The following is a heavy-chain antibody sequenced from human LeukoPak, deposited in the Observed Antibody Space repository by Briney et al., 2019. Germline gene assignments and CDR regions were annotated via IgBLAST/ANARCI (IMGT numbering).Heavy chain of an antibody. D-gene: IGHD3-22*01. CDR1: GFTFSSYG. V-gene: IGHV3-30*18. CDR2: ISYDGSNK. Sequence: GGSLRLSCAASGFTFSSYGMHWVRQAPGKGLEWVAVISYDGSNKYYADSMKGRFTISRDNSKNTLYLQMNSLRAEDTAVYYCAKISVYGDYYDSSAVDYWGQGTLVTVSS. J-gene: IGHJ4*02. CDR3: AKISVYGDYYDSSAVDY.